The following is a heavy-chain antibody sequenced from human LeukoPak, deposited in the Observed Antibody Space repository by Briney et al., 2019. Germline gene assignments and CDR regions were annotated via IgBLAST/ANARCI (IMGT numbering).Heavy chain of an antibody. CDR1: GFTFSSYA. CDR3: AKDGMATISYYFDY. Sequence: GGSLRLSCAASGFTFSSYAMSWVRQAPGKGLEWVSAISGSGGSTYYADSVKGRFTISRDNSKNTLYLQMDSLGAEDTAVYYCAKDGMATISYYFDYWGQGTLVTVSS. D-gene: IGHD5-24*01. J-gene: IGHJ4*02. CDR2: ISGSGGST. V-gene: IGHV3-23*01.